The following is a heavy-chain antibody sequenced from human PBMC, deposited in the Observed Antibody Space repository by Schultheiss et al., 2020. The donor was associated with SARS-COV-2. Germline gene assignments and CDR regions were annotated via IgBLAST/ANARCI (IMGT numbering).Heavy chain of an antibody. CDR2: ISYDGSNK. Sequence: GSLRLSCAASGFTFSSYAMHWVRQAPGKGLEWVAVISYDGSNKYYADSVKGRFTISRDNSKNTLYLQMNSLRAEDTAVYYCAKYPRFTGAFDIWGQGTMVTVAS. J-gene: IGHJ3*02. CDR3: AKYPRFTGAFDI. V-gene: IGHV3-30-3*02. CDR1: GFTFSSYA. D-gene: IGHD1-14*01.